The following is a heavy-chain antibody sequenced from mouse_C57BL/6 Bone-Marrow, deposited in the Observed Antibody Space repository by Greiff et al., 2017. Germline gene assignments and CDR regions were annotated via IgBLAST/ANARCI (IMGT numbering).Heavy chain of an antibody. V-gene: IGHV1-15*01. CDR3: TREGYGNYDWFAY. D-gene: IGHD2-1*01. CDR1: GYTFTDYE. CDR2: IDPETGGT. J-gene: IGHJ3*01. Sequence: SGAELVRPGASVTLSCKASGYTFTDYEMHWVKQTPVHGLEWIGAIDPETGGTAYNQKFKGKAILTADKSSSTAYMELRSLTSEDSAVYYCTREGYGNYDWFAYWGQGTLVTVSA.